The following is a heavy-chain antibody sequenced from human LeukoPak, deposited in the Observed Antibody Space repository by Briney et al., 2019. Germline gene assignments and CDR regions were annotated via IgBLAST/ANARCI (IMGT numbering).Heavy chain of an antibody. D-gene: IGHD4-17*01. V-gene: IGHV4-39*07. J-gene: IGHJ5*02. CDR1: GDSISSSRFY. CDR3: ARGGSTVTKDWFDP. Sequence: SETLSLTCTVSGDSISSSRFYWAWIRQPPGKGLEWIGSIYHSGSTYYNPSLKSRVTISVDTSKNQFSLKLSSVTAADTAVYYCARGGSTVTKDWFDPWGQGTLVTVSS. CDR2: IYHSGST.